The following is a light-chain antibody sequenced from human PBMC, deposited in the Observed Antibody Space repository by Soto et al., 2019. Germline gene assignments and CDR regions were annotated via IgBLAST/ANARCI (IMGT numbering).Light chain of an antibody. CDR3: QQYGDWPRT. Sequence: EIVLTQSPDTLSLSPGEKATLSCRASQSVGNNFLAWYQRKPGQAPTLLIYDASSRASGLPDRFSGSGSGTDFTLTITSLQSDDLAIYYCQQYGDWPRTFGQGTKVDIK. V-gene: IGKV3-20*01. J-gene: IGKJ1*01. CDR1: QSVGNNF. CDR2: DAS.